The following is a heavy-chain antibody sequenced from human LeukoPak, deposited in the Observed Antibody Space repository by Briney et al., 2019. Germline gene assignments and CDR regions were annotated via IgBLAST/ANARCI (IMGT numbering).Heavy chain of an antibody. CDR3: ATVKGRYYYDSSGYYYPYFDC. J-gene: IGHJ4*02. CDR2: FDRKDGET. CDR1: GYTLSELS. D-gene: IGHD3-22*01. Sequence: ASVKLSCKVSGYTLSELSMHWVRQAPGKGLEWIGGFDRKDGETIYAYKFQGRVTMTEDTSTDTVYMELSSLRSEDTSVYYCATVKGRYYYDSSGYYYPYFDCWGQGTLVTVSS. V-gene: IGHV1-24*01.